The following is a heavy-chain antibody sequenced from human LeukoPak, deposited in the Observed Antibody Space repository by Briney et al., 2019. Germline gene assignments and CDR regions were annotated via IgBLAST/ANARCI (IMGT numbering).Heavy chain of an antibody. CDR3: ARAITDQFDAFDI. CDR2: IYYSGST. CDR1: GGSISSYY. D-gene: IGHD1-14*01. J-gene: IGHJ3*02. Sequence: PSETLSLTCTVSGGSISSYYWSWIRQPPGKGLEWIGYIYYSGSTNYNPSLKNRVTISLDTSKNQFSLKLSSVTAADTAVYYCARAITDQFDAFDIWGQGTMVTVSS. V-gene: IGHV4-59*01.